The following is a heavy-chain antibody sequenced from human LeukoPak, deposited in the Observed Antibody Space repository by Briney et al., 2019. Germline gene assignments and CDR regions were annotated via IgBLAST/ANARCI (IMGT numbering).Heavy chain of an antibody. CDR1: GFTFSSYS. CDR3: AKEVRDSSGIPRD. CDR2: ISSSSYI. D-gene: IGHD3-22*01. V-gene: IGHV3-21*04. Sequence: PGGSLRRSCAASGFTFSSYSMNWVRQAPGKGLEWVSSISSSSYIYYADSVKGRFTISRDNSKNTLYLQMNSLRAEDTAVYYCAKEVRDSSGIPRDWGQGTLVTVSS. J-gene: IGHJ4*02.